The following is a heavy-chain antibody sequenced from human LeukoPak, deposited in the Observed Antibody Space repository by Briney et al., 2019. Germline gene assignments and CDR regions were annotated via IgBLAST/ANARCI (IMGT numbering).Heavy chain of an antibody. J-gene: IGHJ3*02. CDR1: GYTFTSYD. CDR2: MNPNSGNT. CDR3: ARWASFDAFDI. Sequence: GASVKVSCKASGYTFTSYDINWVRQATGQGLEWMGWMNPNSGNTGYAQKFQARVTITRNTSIGTAYMELSSLRSEDTAVYYCARWASFDAFDIWGQGTMVTVSS. V-gene: IGHV1-8*03.